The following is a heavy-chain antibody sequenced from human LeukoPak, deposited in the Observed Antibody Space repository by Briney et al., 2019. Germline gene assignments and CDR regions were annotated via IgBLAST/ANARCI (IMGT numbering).Heavy chain of an antibody. CDR2: IYYSGTT. Sequence: SQTLSLTCTVSGGSISTGGDYWSWIRQHPGKGLEWIGCIYYSGTTYYNPSLKSRVSISLDTSKNQFSLNLSSVTAADTAVYYCARSGTVTTWNYWGQGTLVTVSS. J-gene: IGHJ4*02. CDR3: ARSGTVTTWNY. V-gene: IGHV4-31*03. D-gene: IGHD4-17*01. CDR1: GGSISTGGDY.